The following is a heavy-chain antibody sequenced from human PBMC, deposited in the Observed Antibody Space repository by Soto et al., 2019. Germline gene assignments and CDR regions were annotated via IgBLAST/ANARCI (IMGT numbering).Heavy chain of an antibody. J-gene: IGHJ6*02. CDR3: ARSTYYYDSSGPPLYSYGMDV. CDR1: GGTFSSYA. Sequence: QVQLVQYGAEVKKPGSSVKVSCKASGGTFSSYAISWVRQAPGQGLEWMGGIIPIFGTANYAQKFQGRVKITADESTSTAYMELSSLRSEDTAVYYCARSTYYYDSSGPPLYSYGMDVWGQGTTVTVSS. CDR2: IIPIFGTA. D-gene: IGHD3-22*01. V-gene: IGHV1-69*01.